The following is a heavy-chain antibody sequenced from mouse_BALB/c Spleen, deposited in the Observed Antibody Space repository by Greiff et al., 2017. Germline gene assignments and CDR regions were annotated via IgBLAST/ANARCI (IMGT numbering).Heavy chain of an antibody. D-gene: IGHD2-4*01. J-gene: IGHJ4*01. CDR3: ARWGDYVYYAMDY. CDR1: GYTFTSYT. CDR2: INPSSGYT. Sequence: VKLMESAAELARPGASVKMSCKASGYTFTSYTMHWVKQRPGQGLEWIGYINPSSGYTEYNQKFKDKTTLTADKSSSTAYMQLSSLTSEDSAVYYCARWGDYVYYAMDYWGQGTSVTVSS. V-gene: IGHV1-4*02.